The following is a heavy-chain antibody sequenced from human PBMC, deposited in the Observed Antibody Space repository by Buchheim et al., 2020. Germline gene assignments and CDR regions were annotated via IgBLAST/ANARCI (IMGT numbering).Heavy chain of an antibody. CDR1: GFTFTTYW. CDR3: ARRRGDHTHYYFDY. Sequence: EVQLVESGGGLVQPGGSLRLSCGASGFTFTTYWMSWVRQAPGKGVEWLANIKQDGSVKYYVDSVKGRFTISRDNAKNSLYLQMNSLRAGDTAVYYCARRRGDHTHYYFDYWGQGTL. D-gene: IGHD5-24*01. CDR2: IKQDGSVK. J-gene: IGHJ4*02. V-gene: IGHV3-7*01.